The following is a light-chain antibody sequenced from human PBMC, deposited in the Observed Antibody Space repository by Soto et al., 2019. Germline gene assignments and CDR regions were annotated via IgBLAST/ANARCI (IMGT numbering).Light chain of an antibody. CDR1: QSVSSSY. CDR2: GAS. Sequence: EIVLTQSPGTLSLSPGERATLSCRASQSVSSSYLAWYQQKPGQAPRLLMYGASSRATGIPDRFSGSGSGTDFSLTISRLEPEDFAVYYCHQYGGSPTWTCGQGTKVE. J-gene: IGKJ1*01. V-gene: IGKV3-20*01. CDR3: HQYGGSPTWT.